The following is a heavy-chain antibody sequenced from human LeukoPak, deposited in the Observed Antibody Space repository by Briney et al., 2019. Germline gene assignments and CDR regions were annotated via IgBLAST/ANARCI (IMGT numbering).Heavy chain of an antibody. V-gene: IGHV3-15*01. J-gene: IGHJ4*02. Sequence: PGGSLRLYCSGSGFTFNNARMRWDAQAPGKGLDWVGHIRSKTDGWTTDYAAAVKGRFTISRDDSRNMLYLQMDSLKTEDTAVYYCTTWTDLYDYWGQGTLVTVSS. D-gene: IGHD3/OR15-3a*01. CDR2: IRSKTDGWTT. CDR1: GFTFNNAR. CDR3: TTWTDLYDY.